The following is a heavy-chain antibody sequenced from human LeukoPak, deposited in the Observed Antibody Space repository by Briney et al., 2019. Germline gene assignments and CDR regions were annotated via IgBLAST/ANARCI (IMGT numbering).Heavy chain of an antibody. V-gene: IGHV1-46*01. Sequence: ASVEVSCKASGYTFTSYYMHWVRQAPGQGLEWMGIINPSGGSTNYAQKLQGRVTMTWDTSTSTVYMELSSLRSEDTAVYYCARTGGDHGWFDPWGQGTLVTVSS. D-gene: IGHD3-16*01. J-gene: IGHJ5*02. CDR3: ARTGGDHGWFDP. CDR2: INPSGGST. CDR1: GYTFTSYY.